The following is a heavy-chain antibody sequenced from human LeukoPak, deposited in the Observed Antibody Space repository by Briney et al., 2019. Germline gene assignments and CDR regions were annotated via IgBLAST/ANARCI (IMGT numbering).Heavy chain of an antibody. CDR1: GFTFSAYS. CDR3: AKGSGRYYDSSGYYEVGGFDP. J-gene: IGHJ5*02. D-gene: IGHD3-22*01. CDR2: ISSSSTYI. Sequence: GGSLRLSCAASGFTFSAYSMNWVRQAPGKGLEWISSISSSSTYIYYADSVKGRFTISRDNAKNSLYLQMNSLRAEDTAVYYCAKGSGRYYDSSGYYEVGGFDPWGQGTLVTVSS. V-gene: IGHV3-21*01.